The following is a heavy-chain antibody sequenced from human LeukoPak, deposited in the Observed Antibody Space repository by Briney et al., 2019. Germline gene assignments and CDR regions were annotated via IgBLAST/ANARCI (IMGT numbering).Heavy chain of an antibody. CDR2: ISAYNGNT. J-gene: IGHJ6*02. CDR3: ARVVRGVIVYGMDV. V-gene: IGHV1-18*01. D-gene: IGHD3-10*01. CDR1: GYTFTSYG. Sequence: ASVKVSCKASGYTFTSYGICWVRQAPGQGLEWMGWISAYNGNTNYAQKLQGRVTMTTDTSTSTAYMELRSLRSDDTAVYYCARVVRGVIVYGMDVWGQGTTVTVSS.